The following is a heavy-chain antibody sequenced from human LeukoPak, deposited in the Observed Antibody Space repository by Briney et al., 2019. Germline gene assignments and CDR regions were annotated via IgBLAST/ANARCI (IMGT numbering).Heavy chain of an antibody. Sequence: PSETLSLTCAVSGGSISSGGYSWSWIRQPPGKGLEWVGYIYHSGSTYYNPSLRSRVTISVDTSKNQFSLKLSSVTAADTAVYYCAREDGQTSWGQGTLVTVSS. CDR1: GGSISSGGYS. V-gene: IGHV4-30-2*05. CDR2: IYHSGST. J-gene: IGHJ5*02. CDR3: AREDGQTS. D-gene: IGHD5-24*01.